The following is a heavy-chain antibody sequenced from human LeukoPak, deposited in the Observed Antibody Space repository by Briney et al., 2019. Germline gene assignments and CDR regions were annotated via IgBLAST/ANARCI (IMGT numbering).Heavy chain of an antibody. Sequence: SETLSLTCTVSGGSISSSNWWSWVRQPPGKGLEWIGEIYHSGSTNYNPSLKSRVTISVDKSKNQFSLKLSSVTAADTAVYYCASAHGYSSSWYVVWGQGTLVTVSS. D-gene: IGHD6-13*01. CDR2: IYHSGST. CDR1: GGSISSSNW. V-gene: IGHV4-4*02. CDR3: ASAHGYSSSWYVV. J-gene: IGHJ4*02.